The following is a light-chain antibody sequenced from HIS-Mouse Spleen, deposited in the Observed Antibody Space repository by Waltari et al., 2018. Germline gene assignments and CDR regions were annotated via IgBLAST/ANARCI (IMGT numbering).Light chain of an antibody. CDR3: CSYAGSYTGV. CDR1: SSDVGGYNY. J-gene: IGLJ1*01. CDR2: DVS. V-gene: IGLV2-11*01. Sequence: QSALTQPRSVSGSPGQSVTISCTGTSSDVGGYNYVSWYQQHPGKAPKLMIYDVSKRRAGVPDRFSGSKSGNTASLTISGLQAEDEADYYCCSYAGSYTGVFGTGTKVTVL.